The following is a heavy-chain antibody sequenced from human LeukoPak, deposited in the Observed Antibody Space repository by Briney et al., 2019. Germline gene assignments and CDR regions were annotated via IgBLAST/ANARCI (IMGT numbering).Heavy chain of an antibody. Sequence: GGSLRLSCVASGFTFNNFGMQWVRQTPGKGLEWVTVISCDGGTQYYADSVKGRFTISRDDSKNTLYLQMNSLRAEDTAVYYCAKDWFELELRLDYWGQGTLVTVSS. J-gene: IGHJ4*02. D-gene: IGHD1-7*01. V-gene: IGHV3-30*18. CDR3: AKDWFELELRLDY. CDR1: GFTFNNFG. CDR2: ISCDGGTQ.